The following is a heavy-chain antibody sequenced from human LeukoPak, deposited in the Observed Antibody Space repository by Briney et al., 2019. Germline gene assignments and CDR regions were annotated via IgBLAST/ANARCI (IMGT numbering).Heavy chain of an antibody. CDR2: IKQDGSEK. CDR1: GFTFSTYW. V-gene: IGHV3-7*01. Sequence: GGSLRLSCAASGFTFSTYWMTWVRQAPVKGLEWVASIKQDGSEKYYVDSVKGRFTISRDNAKNSLYLQMNSLRAEDTAVYYCARYQGGGWDVWGQGTTVTVSS. D-gene: IGHD6-25*01. J-gene: IGHJ6*02. CDR3: ARYQGGGWDV.